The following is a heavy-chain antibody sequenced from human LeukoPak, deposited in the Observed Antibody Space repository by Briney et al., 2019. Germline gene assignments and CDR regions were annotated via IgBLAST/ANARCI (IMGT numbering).Heavy chain of an antibody. CDR2: IQQDGSEK. D-gene: IGHD6-6*01. J-gene: IGHJ4*02. Sequence: PGGSLRLSCAASGFTFSDYYMSWIRQAPGKGLEWVANIQQDGSEKYYVDSVKGRFTISRDNAKNSLYLQMNSLRAEDTAVYYCGRELGSYSSSSQGDYWGQGTLVTVSS. CDR1: GFTFSDYY. V-gene: IGHV3-7*01. CDR3: GRELGSYSSSSQGDY.